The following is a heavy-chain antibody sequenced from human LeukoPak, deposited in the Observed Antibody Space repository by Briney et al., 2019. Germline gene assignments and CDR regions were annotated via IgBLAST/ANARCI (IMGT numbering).Heavy chain of an antibody. V-gene: IGHV3-7*01. CDR2: IKQDGSEK. CDR1: GFMFSRYW. J-gene: IGHJ6*03. CDR3: ARAPRDYYYYYYMDV. Sequence: GGSLRLSCAASGFMFSRYWVNWVRQAPGKGLEWVANIKQDGSEKYYVDSVEGRFTISRDNAKNSLYLQMNSLRAGDTAVYYCARAPRDYYYYYYMDVWGKGTTVTVSS.